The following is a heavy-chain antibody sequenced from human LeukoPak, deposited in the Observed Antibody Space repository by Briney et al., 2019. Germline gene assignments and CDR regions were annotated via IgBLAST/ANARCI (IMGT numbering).Heavy chain of an antibody. CDR2: IWYDGSNK. CDR1: GFTFSSYG. V-gene: IGHV3-33*01. CDR3: ARGLKWEATTYCFDY. J-gene: IGHJ4*02. Sequence: GGSLRLSCAASGFTFSSYGMHWVRQAPGKGLEWVAVIWYDGSNKYYADSVKGRFTISRDNSKNTLYLQMNSLRAEDTAVYYCARGLKWEATTYCFDYWGQGTLVTVSS. D-gene: IGHD1-26*01.